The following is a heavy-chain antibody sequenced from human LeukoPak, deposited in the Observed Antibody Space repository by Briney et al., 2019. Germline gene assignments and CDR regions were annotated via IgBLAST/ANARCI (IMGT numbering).Heavy chain of an antibody. CDR2: INPNSGGT. CDR3: ARKVEGSGWYYYYYYMDV. V-gene: IGHV1-2*02. Sequence: ASVKVSCKASGYTFTGYYMHWVRQAPGQGLEWMGWINPNSGGTNYAQKFQGRVTMTRDTSISTAYMELSRLRSDDTAVYYCARKVEGSGWYYYYYYMDVWGKGTTVTVSS. CDR1: GYTFTGYY. J-gene: IGHJ6*03. D-gene: IGHD6-19*01.